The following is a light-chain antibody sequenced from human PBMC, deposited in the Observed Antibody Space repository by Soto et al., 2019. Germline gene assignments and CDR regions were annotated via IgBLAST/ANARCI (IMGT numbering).Light chain of an antibody. CDR2: GAS. CDR3: QQYNNWSGT. J-gene: IGKJ1*01. V-gene: IGKV3-15*01. CDR1: QSVSSN. Sequence: EIVMTQSPATLSVSPGERATLSCRASQSVSSNLAWYQQKPGQAPRLLIYGASTRATGIPARFSGSGSGTEFTLTICSLQSEDFAVYYCQQYNNWSGTFGQGTKVDIK.